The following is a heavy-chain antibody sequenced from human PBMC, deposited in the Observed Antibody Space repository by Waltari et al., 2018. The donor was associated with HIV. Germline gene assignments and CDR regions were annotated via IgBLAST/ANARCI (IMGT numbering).Heavy chain of an antibody. V-gene: IGHV3-21*01. D-gene: IGHD5-12*01. Sequence: EVQLMESGGRLVKPGGSLRLSCAASGFSFGSHSMSWVRQAPGKGREWVASISSGSSFITYSGSVKGRFTISRGNAENSLYLQMNSLRAEDTAVYYCARDMATFTGAYYFDTWGQGTLVTVSS. CDR3: ARDMATFTGAYYFDT. CDR1: GFSFGSHS. J-gene: IGHJ4*02. CDR2: ISSGSSFI.